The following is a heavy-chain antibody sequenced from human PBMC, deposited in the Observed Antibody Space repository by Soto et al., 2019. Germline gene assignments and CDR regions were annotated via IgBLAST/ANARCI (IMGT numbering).Heavy chain of an antibody. CDR2: IIPIFGTA. V-gene: IGHV1-69*06. J-gene: IGHJ6*02. Sequence: QVQLVQSGAEVKKPGSSVKVSCKASGGTFSSYAISWVRQAPGQGLEWMGGIIPIFGTANYAQKFQGRVTITADKSTSPAYMELSSLRSEDTAVYYCARGSISSEGRYYYYGMDVGGQGTTVTVSS. D-gene: IGHD6-6*01. CDR1: GGTFSSYA. CDR3: ARGSISSEGRYYYYGMDV.